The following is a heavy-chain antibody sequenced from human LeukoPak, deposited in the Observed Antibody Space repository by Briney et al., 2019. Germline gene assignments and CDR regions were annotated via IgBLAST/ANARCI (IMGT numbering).Heavy chain of an antibody. CDR3: ARSGILAAIHYFDY. V-gene: IGHV3-21*01. J-gene: IGHJ4*02. CDR1: GLTFSSYT. Sequence: GGSLRLSCAASGLTFSSYTMNWVRQAPGKGLEWVSSISSGSSYIYYPDSVKGRFTISRDNAKNSLYLQMNSLRAEDTAVYYCARSGILAAIHYFDYWGQGTLVTVSS. CDR2: ISSGSSYI. D-gene: IGHD2-2*01.